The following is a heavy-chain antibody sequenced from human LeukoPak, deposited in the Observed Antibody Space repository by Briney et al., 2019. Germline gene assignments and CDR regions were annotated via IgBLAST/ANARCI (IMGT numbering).Heavy chain of an antibody. CDR3: SRESSCDTTSCPQDY. J-gene: IGHJ4*02. D-gene: IGHD2-21*01. Sequence: ASVTVSCKASGYTFTDHFIFWVRQSPGQRLESVAWINPNNGDTNCAQKFQGRVTVASDTSISTSYLDISRLRSDDTALYYCSRESSCDTTSCPQDYWGQGTLVTVSS. CDR1: GYTFTDHF. V-gene: IGHV1-2*02. CDR2: INPNNGDT.